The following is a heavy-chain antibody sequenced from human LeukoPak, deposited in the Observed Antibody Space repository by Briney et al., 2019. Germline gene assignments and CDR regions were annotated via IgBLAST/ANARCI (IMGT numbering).Heavy chain of an antibody. V-gene: IGHV3-7*03. D-gene: IGHD6-13*01. CDR2: IKKDGSEK. CDR1: GFTFSSFW. J-gene: IGHJ4*02. CDR3: ARVGSSWYGGGFDY. Sequence: PGGSLRLSCAASGFTFSSFWMSWVRLAPGKGLEYVANIKKDGSEKYYADSVRGRFSISRDNAKNSLYLQMNSLRAEDTAVYYCARVGSSWYGGGFDYWGQGTLVTVSS.